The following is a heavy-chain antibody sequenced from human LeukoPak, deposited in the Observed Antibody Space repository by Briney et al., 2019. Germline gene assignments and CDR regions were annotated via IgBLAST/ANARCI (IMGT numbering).Heavy chain of an antibody. CDR1: GGSISSYY. Sequence: SETLSLTCTVSGGSISSYYWSWIRQPPGKGLEWIGYIYYSGSTNYNPSPKSRVTISVDTSKNQFSLKLSSVTAADTAVYYCARGISPYGAFDYWGQGTLVTVSS. CDR2: IYYSGST. CDR3: ARGISPYGAFDY. V-gene: IGHV4-59*01. D-gene: IGHD4-17*01. J-gene: IGHJ4*02.